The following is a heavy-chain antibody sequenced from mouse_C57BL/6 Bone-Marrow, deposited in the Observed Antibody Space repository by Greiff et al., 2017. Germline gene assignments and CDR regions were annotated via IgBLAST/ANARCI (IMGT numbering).Heavy chain of an antibody. CDR1: GFNIKDYY. V-gene: IGHV14-3*01. CDR3: ARWGYGKSY. Sequence: EVKLVESGAELVRPGASVKLSCTASGFNIKDYYMHWVKQRPEQGLEWIGRIDPANGNTKYAPKFQGKATITADTSSNTAYLQLSSLTSEDTAIYYCARWGYGKSYWGQGTTLTVSS. CDR2: IDPANGNT. J-gene: IGHJ2*01. D-gene: IGHD2-1*01.